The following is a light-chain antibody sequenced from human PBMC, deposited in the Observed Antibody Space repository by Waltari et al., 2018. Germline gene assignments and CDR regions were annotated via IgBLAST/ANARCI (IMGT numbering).Light chain of an antibody. CDR2: EVS. J-gene: IGLJ2*01. V-gene: IGLV2-8*01. Sequence: QSALTQPPSASGSPGQSVTISCTGTSSDVGGSNYVSWYQQHPGKAPKVMIYEVSKRPAGGPDRFSGSKSGITASLTVSGLQAEDEADYYCCSSAGSNILFGGGTKLTVL. CDR3: CSSAGSNIL. CDR1: SSDVGGSNY.